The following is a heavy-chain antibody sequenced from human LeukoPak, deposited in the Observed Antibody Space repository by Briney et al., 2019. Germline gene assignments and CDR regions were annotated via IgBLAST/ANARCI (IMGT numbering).Heavy chain of an antibody. D-gene: IGHD3-10*01. Sequence: SSETLSLTCTVSGGSISSGNYYWSWIRQHPGKGLEWIGYIHHSGSTYYNPSLKSRVIISVDTSKNQFSLKLNSVTAADTAVYYCASYGSGSYRFDPWGQGTLVTVSS. V-gene: IGHV4-31*03. CDR3: ASYGSGSYRFDP. J-gene: IGHJ5*02. CDR2: IHHSGST. CDR1: GGSISSGNYY.